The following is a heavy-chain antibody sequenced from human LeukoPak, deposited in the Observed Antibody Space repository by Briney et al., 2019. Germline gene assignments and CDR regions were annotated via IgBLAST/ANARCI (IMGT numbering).Heavy chain of an antibody. CDR3: YYGDYSGAFDI. Sequence: ASVKVSCKPSGYTFTGYYMHWVRQPPAQGVEGMGWINPNSGGTNYAQKFQGRVTMTRDTSISTAYMELSRLRSDDTAVYYCYYGDYSGAFDIWGQGTMVTVSS. CDR2: INPNSGGT. CDR1: GYTFTGYY. J-gene: IGHJ3*02. D-gene: IGHD4-17*01. V-gene: IGHV1-2*02.